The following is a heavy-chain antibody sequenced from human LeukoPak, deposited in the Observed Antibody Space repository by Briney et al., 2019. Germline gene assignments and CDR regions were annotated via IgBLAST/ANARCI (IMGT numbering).Heavy chain of an antibody. J-gene: IGHJ5*02. V-gene: IGHV3-30-3*01. D-gene: IGHD1-26*01. CDR3: AKRATLSIGFDP. CDR1: GFTFSSYA. Sequence: PGGSLRLSCAASGFTFSSYAMHWVRQAPGKGLEWVAVISYDGSNKYYADSVKGRFTISRDNSKNTLYLQMNSLRAEDTAVYYCAKRATLSIGFDPWGQGTLVTVSS. CDR2: ISYDGSNK.